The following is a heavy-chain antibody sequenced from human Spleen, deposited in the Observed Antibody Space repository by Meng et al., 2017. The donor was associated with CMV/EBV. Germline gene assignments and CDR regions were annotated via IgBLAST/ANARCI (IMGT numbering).Heavy chain of an antibody. D-gene: IGHD1-26*01. CDR2: IRYDGSNK. CDR1: GFTFSSYG. J-gene: IGHJ6*02. Sequence: GGSLRLSCAASGFTFSSYGMHWVRQAPGKGLEWVAFIRYDGSNKYYADSVKGRFTISRDNSKNTLYLQMNSLRAEDTAVYYCAKELGTTTDYYYGMDVWGQGTTVTVSS. CDR3: AKELGTTTDYYYGMDV. V-gene: IGHV3-30*02.